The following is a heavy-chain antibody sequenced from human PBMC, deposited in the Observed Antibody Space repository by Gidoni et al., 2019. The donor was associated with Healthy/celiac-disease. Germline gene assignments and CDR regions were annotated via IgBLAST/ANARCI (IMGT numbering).Heavy chain of an antibody. CDR3: ARVKTVAVAGTVHAGGFDP. D-gene: IGHD6-19*01. Sequence: QVQLQESGPGLVKPSETLSLTCAVSGGSISSSNWWSWVRQPPGKGLEWIGESYHSGSTTDNPSLKSRVTISVDKSKNQFSLKLSSVTAADTAVYYCARVKTVAVAGTVHAGGFDPWGQGTLVTVSS. V-gene: IGHV4-4*02. CDR2: SYHSGST. J-gene: IGHJ5*02. CDR1: GGSISSSNW.